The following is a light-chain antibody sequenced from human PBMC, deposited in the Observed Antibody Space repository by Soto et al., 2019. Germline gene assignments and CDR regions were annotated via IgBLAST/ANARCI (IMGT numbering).Light chain of an antibody. V-gene: IGLV1-40*01. CDR3: QSYDSSLSAWV. CDR1: RSNIGGGYD. CDR2: GNI. J-gene: IGLJ3*02. Sequence: QLVLTQPPSVSGAPGQTITISCTGSRSNIGGGYDVHWYQQLPGTAPQLLVYGNINRPSRVPDRFSGSMSDTSASLAITGLQAEDEADYYCQSYDSSLSAWVFGGGTKLTVL.